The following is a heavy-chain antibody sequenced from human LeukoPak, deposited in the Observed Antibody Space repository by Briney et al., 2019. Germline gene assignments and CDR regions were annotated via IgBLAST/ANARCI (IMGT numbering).Heavy chain of an antibody. CDR3: ASGHSNSYPGYFDY. D-gene: IGHD6-6*01. Sequence: SETLSLTCTVSGGSISSGGYYWSWIRQPPGKGLEWIGYIYHSGSTYYNPSLKSRVTISVDRSKNQFSLKLSSVTAADTAVYYCASGHSNSYPGYFDYWGQGTLVTVSS. V-gene: IGHV4-30-2*01. J-gene: IGHJ4*02. CDR2: IYHSGST. CDR1: GGSISSGGYY.